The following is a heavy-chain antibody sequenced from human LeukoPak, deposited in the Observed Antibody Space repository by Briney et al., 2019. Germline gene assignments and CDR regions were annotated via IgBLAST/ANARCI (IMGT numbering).Heavy chain of an antibody. CDR1: RYTFTAYH. CDR2: INPISGGT. J-gene: IGHJ4*02. CDR3: ARRGGPYFDY. D-gene: IGHD3-16*01. V-gene: IGHV1-2*02. Sequence: ASVKVSCKASRYTFTAYHIHLVREAPGEGLEWMGWINPISGGTNFAQKFQGRVTMTSDTSISTAYMELSGLRSDDTAVYYGARRGGPYFDYWGQGTLVTVSS.